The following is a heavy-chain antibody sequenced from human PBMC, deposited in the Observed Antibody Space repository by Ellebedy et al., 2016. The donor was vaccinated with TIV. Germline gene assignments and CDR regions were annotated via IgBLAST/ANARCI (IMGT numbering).Heavy chain of an antibody. J-gene: IGHJ2*01. CDR3: ARGLAVAAVWYFDL. CDR1: GSSISSGYY. D-gene: IGHD6-19*01. V-gene: IGHV4-38-2*02. CDR2: MFHSGST. Sequence: MPSETLSLTCSVSGSSISSGYYWGWIRQPPGRGLEWIGSMFHSGSTYYSPSLKSRVTISVDTSKNQLSLRLSSVTAADTAVYYCARGLAVAAVWYFDLWGRGTLVTVSS.